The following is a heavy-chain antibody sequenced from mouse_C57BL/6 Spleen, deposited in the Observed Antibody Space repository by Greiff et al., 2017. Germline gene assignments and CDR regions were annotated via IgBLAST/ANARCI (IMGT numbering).Heavy chain of an antibody. J-gene: IGHJ1*03. V-gene: IGHV1-55*01. CDR3: ARRGNYYYGSRGYFDV. CDR1: GYTFTSYW. D-gene: IGHD1-1*01. CDR2: IYPGSGST. Sequence: QVQLQQSGAELVKPGASVKMSCKASGYTFTSYWITWVKQRPGQGLEWIGDIYPGSGSTNYNEKFKSKATLTVDTSSSTAYMQLSSLTSEDSAVYYCARRGNYYYGSRGYFDVWGTGTTVTVSS.